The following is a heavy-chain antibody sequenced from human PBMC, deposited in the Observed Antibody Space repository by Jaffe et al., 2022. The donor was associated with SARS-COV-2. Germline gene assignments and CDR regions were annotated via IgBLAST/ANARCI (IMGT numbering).Heavy chain of an antibody. J-gene: IGHJ5*02. Sequence: EVQLVVSGGGLVQPGGSLELSCSASGFTFSLYLMQWVRQAPGKGLEYVSAISSNGDRTYHTDSVKGRFTISRDNSKNMMYLQMSSLRTEDTAVYYCVKDGFDNWGQGTLVTVSS. CDR2: ISSNGDRT. CDR1: GFTFSLYL. CDR3: VKDGFDN. V-gene: IGHV3-64D*09.